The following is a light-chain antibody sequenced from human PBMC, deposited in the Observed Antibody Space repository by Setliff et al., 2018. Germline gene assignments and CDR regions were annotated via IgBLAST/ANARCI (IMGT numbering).Light chain of an antibody. CDR1: SSDVGSYDL. CDR3: NAYASDTTYV. Sequence: QSALTQPASVSGSPGQSITISCSGTSSDVGSYDLVSWYQQHPGKAPKLIIYGVSDRPSGVSSRFSGSKSGNTAYLTISVLQTEDEAEYYCNAYASDTTYVFGSGTKVTVL. J-gene: IGLJ1*01. CDR2: GVS. V-gene: IGLV2-14*03.